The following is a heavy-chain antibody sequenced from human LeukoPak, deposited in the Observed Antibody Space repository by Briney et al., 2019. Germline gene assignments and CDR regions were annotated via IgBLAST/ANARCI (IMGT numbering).Heavy chain of an antibody. CDR3: ARGSGYNALDY. Sequence: PGGSLRLSCADSGFTLTNTWMAWVSQAPGRGLEWVANINQDASAKTCVDSVKGRFTISRDNAKNSLYLQMNRLRAEDTAVYYCARGSGYNALDYWGQGTLVTVSS. CDR2: INQDASAK. J-gene: IGHJ4*02. D-gene: IGHD5-12*01. V-gene: IGHV3-7*05. CDR1: GFTLTNTW.